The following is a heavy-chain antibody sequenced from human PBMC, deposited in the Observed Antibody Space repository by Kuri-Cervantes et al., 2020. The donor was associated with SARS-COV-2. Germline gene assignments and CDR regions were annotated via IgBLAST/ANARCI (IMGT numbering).Heavy chain of an antibody. D-gene: IGHD3-22*01. CDR3: AGSDSSGYYYVVGGSVDY. CDR2: IYYSGST. V-gene: IGHV4-39*01. CDR1: GGSISSSSYY. Sequence: SETLSLTCTVSGGSISSSSYYWGWIRQPPGKGLEWIGSIYYSGSTYYNPSLKSRVTISVDTSKNQFSLKLSSVTAADTAVYYCAGSDSSGYYYVVGGSVDYWGQGNLVT. J-gene: IGHJ4*02.